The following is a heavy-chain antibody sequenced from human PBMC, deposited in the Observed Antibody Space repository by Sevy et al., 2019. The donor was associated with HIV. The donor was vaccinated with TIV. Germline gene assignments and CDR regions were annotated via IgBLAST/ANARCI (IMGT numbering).Heavy chain of an antibody. CDR3: TACGYSYYYYYGMDV. D-gene: IGHD5-18*01. V-gene: IGHV3-15*01. CDR2: IKSKTDGGTT. Sequence: GGSLRLSCAASGFTFSNAWMSWVRQAPGKGLEWVGRIKSKTDGGTTDYAAPVKGRFTISRDDSKNTLYLQMNSLKTEDTAVYYCTACGYSYYYYYGMDVWGQGTTVTVSS. CDR1: GFTFSNAW. J-gene: IGHJ6*02.